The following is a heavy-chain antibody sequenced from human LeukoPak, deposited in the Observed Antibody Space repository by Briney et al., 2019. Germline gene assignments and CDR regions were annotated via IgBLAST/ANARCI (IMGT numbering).Heavy chain of an antibody. CDR1: GGSISSSSYY. D-gene: IGHD3-10*01. V-gene: IGHV4-39*07. CDR2: IYYSGST. J-gene: IGHJ4*02. Sequence: SETLSLTCTVSGGSISSSSYYWGWIRQPPGKGLEWIGNIYYSGSTYYNPSLKSRVTISVDTSKNQFSLKLSSVTAADTAVYYCARDASYGSGFVWRWYDYWGQGTLVTVSS. CDR3: ARDASYGSGFVWRWYDY.